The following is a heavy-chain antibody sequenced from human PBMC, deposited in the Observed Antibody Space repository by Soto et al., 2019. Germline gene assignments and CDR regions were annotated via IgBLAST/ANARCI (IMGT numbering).Heavy chain of an antibody. CDR1: GYTLTELS. CDR2: FDPEDGET. Sequence: GASVKVSCKVSGYTLTELSMHWVRQAPGKGLEWMGGFDPEDGETIYAQKFQGRVTMTEDTSTDTAYMELSSLRSEDTAVYYCATWYSSSWRDNWFDPWGQGTLVTVSS. V-gene: IGHV1-24*01. J-gene: IGHJ5*02. CDR3: ATWYSSSWRDNWFDP. D-gene: IGHD6-13*01.